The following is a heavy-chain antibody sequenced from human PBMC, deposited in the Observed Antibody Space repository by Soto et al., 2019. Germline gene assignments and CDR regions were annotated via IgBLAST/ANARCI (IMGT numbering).Heavy chain of an antibody. V-gene: IGHV1-3*01. CDR3: ARVPRYTSDIVEVPAVMFDDWFVP. Sequence: GASVKVSCKASGYTFSSYAVQWVRQAPGQSLEWIGWIHAGNGDTKYSQKFHGRVTLTRDTSANIAYMDLSSLRSEDTAVYYCARVPRYTSDIVEVPAVMFDDWFVPWGQGTLVTVSS. J-gene: IGHJ5*02. CDR2: IHAGNGDT. CDR1: GYTFSSYA. D-gene: IGHD2-2*01.